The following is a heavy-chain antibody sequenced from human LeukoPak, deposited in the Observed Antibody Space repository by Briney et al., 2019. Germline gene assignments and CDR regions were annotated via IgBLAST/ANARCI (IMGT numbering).Heavy chain of an antibody. CDR2: TYYRSKWYN. CDR1: TDSVSSNSAA. CDR3: AREGCSTSCYGWFDP. Sequence: SQNVSLNCAISTDSVSSNSAAWNWTRQSPSRGLEWLGRTYYRSKWYNDYAVPVKSRITINPDTSKNQFSLQLNSVTPEDTAVYYCAREGCSTSCYGWFDPWGQGTLVTVSS. J-gene: IGHJ5*02. V-gene: IGHV6-1*01. D-gene: IGHD2-2*01.